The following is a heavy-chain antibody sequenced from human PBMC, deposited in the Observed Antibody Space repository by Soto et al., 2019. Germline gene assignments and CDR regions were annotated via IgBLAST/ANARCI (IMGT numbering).Heavy chain of an antibody. Sequence: EVQLVESGGGLVQPGGSLRLSCAASGFTFSSHWMHWVRQAPGKGLVWVSRIDNDEHITKDADSVKGRFTTSRDNAKNLLYLQMNSLRVEDTAVYYCVSDGRGTKTANYYYGMDVWGQGTTVTVSS. J-gene: IGHJ6*02. CDR1: GFTFSSHW. CDR2: IDNDEHIT. CDR3: VSDGRGTKTANYYYGMDV. D-gene: IGHD1-1*01. V-gene: IGHV3-74*01.